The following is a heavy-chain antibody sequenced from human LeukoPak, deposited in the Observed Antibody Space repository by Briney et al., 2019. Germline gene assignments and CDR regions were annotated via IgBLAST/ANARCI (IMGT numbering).Heavy chain of an antibody. J-gene: IGHJ1*01. Sequence: GGSLRLSCAASGLSLSGQWMNWVRQAPGQGLEWVANVKHDGSEKYYVDSVEGRFTISRDDVNSSLSLQMNSVRAEDTAVYYCAYTNNLKYWGQGTLVTVSS. CDR2: VKHDGSEK. D-gene: IGHD3-16*01. V-gene: IGHV3-7*01. CDR1: GLSLSGQW. CDR3: AYTNNLKY.